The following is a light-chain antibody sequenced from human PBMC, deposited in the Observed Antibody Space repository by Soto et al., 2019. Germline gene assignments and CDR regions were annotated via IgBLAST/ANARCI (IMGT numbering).Light chain of an antibody. V-gene: IGLV1-40*01. CDR1: KSNIGADYG. CDR2: SNT. Sequence: QSVLTQPPSVSGAPGQRVTISCNGSKSNIGADYGVHWYQQLPGTAPKVLIYSNTNRPSGVPERFSASKSGTSASLAITGLQIEDESDYYCQSYDSRLRGLVFDVGTKLTVL. CDR3: QSYDSRLRGLV. J-gene: IGLJ2*01.